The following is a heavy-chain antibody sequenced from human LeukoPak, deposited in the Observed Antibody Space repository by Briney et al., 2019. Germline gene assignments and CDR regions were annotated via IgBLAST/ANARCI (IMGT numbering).Heavy chain of an antibody. V-gene: IGHV1-69*13. CDR3: ARDLYPDHGDYGFTSWPWAFDI. CDR1: GGTFSSYA. D-gene: IGHD4-17*01. Sequence: ASVKVSCKASGGTFSSYAISWVRQAPGQGLEWMRGIIPIFGTANYAQKFQGRVTITADESTSTAYMELSSLRSEDTAVYYCARDLYPDHGDYGFTSWPWAFDIWGQGTMVTVSS. CDR2: IIPIFGTA. J-gene: IGHJ3*02.